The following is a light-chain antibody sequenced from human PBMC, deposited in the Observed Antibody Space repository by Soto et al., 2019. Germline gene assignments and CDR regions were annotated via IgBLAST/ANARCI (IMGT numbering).Light chain of an antibody. V-gene: IGLV2-14*03. CDR1: SSDIGAYNF. CDR2: DVT. J-gene: IGLJ2*01. Sequence: SALTQPASVSGSPGQSITLSCTGTSSDIGAYNFVSWYQPHPGKAPKLMLYDVTIRPSGVSNRFSGSKSGNTASLTISGLQAEDEADYYCTSWTTSTTMIFGGGTKLTVL. CDR3: TSWTTSTTMI.